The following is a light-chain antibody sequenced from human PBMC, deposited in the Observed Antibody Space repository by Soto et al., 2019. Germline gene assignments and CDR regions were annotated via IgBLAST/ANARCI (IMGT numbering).Light chain of an antibody. CDR1: SSDVGGYNY. J-gene: IGLJ2*01. Sequence: QSALTQPAAVSGSPGQSITISCTGTSSDVGGYNYDSWYQQHPGKAPKLMIYDVSNRPSGVSNRFSGSKSGNTASLTISGLQAEDEADYYCSSYTSSSTLMVFGGGTKLTFL. CDR2: DVS. CDR3: SSYTSSSTLMV. V-gene: IGLV2-14*01.